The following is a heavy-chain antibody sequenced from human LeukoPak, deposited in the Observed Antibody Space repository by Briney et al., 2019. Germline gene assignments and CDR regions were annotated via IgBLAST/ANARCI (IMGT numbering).Heavy chain of an antibody. CDR2: IYYSGIT. J-gene: IGHJ4*02. Sequence: SETLSLXCTVSGGSFSSSSYYWGWIRQPPGKGLEWIGSIYYSGITFYNPSLKSRVTISLDTSKNQFSLKLSSVTAADTAVYYCARHSLQQMNYFDYWGQGTLVTVSS. V-gene: IGHV4-39*01. CDR1: GGSFSSSSYY. D-gene: IGHD6-13*01. CDR3: ARHSLQQMNYFDY.